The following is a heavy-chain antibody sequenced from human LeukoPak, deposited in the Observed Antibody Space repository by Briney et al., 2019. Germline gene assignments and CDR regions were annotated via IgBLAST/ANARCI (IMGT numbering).Heavy chain of an antibody. CDR2: IYSGGIT. CDR3: WLEKVVAAYFDS. Sequence: NSSETLSLTCTVSGGSISSTGSFWGWIRQPPGKGLEWIGSIYSGGITYYNPSLKSRVTISEDTSKNQFSLKMTSMTAADTAIYYCWLEKVVAAYFDSWGQGTLVTVSS. D-gene: IGHD2-15*01. J-gene: IGHJ4*02. CDR1: GGSISSTGSF. V-gene: IGHV4-39*07.